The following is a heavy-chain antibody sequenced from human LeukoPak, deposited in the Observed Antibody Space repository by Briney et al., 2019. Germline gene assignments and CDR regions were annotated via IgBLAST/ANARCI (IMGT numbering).Heavy chain of an antibody. Sequence: PGGSLRLSCAASALTFSRYGMHWVRQAPGKGLEWVAFIRYDGSKKYYADSAKGRFTISRDNSKNTLYLQMNSLRAEDTAVYYCAALDHGHDYWGQGTLVTVSS. CDR3: AALDHGHDY. CDR2: IRYDGSKK. CDR1: ALTFSRYG. V-gene: IGHV3-30*02. J-gene: IGHJ4*02.